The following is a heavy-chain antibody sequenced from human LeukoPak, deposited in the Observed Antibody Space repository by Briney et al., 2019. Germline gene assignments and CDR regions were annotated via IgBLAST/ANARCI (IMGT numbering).Heavy chain of an antibody. CDR3: ARGGSSVQDFDY. J-gene: IGHJ4*02. CDR2: IYHSGST. V-gene: IGHV4-30-2*01. CDR1: GGSISSGGYS. D-gene: IGHD1-26*01. Sequence: SETLSLTCGVSGGSISSGGYSWSWIRQPPGKGLEWIGYIYHSGSTYYNPSLKSRVTISVDRSKNQFSLKLSSVTAADTAVYYCARGGSSVQDFDYWGQGTLVTVSS.